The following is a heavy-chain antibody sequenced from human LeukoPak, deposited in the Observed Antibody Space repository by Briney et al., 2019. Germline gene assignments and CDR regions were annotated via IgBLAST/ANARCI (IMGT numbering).Heavy chain of an antibody. Sequence: GASVKVSCKASGYTFTSYYMHWVRQAPGQGLEWMGIINPSGGSTGNAQKFQGRVTMTRNTSISTAYMELSSLRSEDTAVYYCARGGLYGYNPDYWGQGTLVTVSS. CDR2: INPSGGST. V-gene: IGHV1-46*01. CDR1: GYTFTSYY. CDR3: ARGGLYGYNPDY. D-gene: IGHD5-24*01. J-gene: IGHJ4*02.